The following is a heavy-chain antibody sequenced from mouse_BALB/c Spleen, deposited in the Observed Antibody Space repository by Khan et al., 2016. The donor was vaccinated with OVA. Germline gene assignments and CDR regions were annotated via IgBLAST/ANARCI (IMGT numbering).Heavy chain of an antibody. CDR3: ARRYYYGHWYFDV. Sequence: EVQLVESGPGLAKPSQSLSLTCTVTGYSITSDYAWNWIRQFPGNKLEWMGYISYSGSTGYNPSLKSRLSITRDTSNNQFFLQLNSVTTEDTATYYCARRYYYGHWYFDVWGAGTTVTVSS. CDR2: ISYSGST. D-gene: IGHD1-1*01. J-gene: IGHJ1*01. CDR1: GYSITSDYA. V-gene: IGHV3-2*02.